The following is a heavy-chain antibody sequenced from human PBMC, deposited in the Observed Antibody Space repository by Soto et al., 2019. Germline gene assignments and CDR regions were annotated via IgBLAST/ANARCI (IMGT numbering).Heavy chain of an antibody. D-gene: IGHD2-15*01. Sequence: QVQLVQSGAEVKKPGASVKVSCKASGYTFTSYDINWVRQATGQGLEWMGWMNPNSGNTGYAQKFQGRVPMTRNTSISTAYMGLSSLRSEDTAVYYCARGRYCSGGSCYSFGNWFDPWGQGTLVTVSS. CDR1: GYTFTSYD. CDR2: MNPNSGNT. CDR3: ARGRYCSGGSCYSFGNWFDP. V-gene: IGHV1-8*01. J-gene: IGHJ5*02.